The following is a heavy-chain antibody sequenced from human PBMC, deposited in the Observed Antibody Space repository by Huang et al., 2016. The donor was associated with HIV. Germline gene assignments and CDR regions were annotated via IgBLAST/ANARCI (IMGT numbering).Heavy chain of an antibody. CDR2: INHSGST. V-gene: IGHV4-34*01. CDR3: ARERMMSWLDDHDAFDI. J-gene: IGHJ3*02. Sequence: QVQLQQWGAGLLKPSETLSLTCAVYGGSFSGYYWSWIRQSPGKGLEWIGEINHSGSTSNNPSLKGRLTISGETSKNQVSLKLSSVTAADTAVYYCARERMMSWLDDHDAFDIWGQGTMVTVSS. CDR1: GGSFSGYY. D-gene: IGHD1-1*01.